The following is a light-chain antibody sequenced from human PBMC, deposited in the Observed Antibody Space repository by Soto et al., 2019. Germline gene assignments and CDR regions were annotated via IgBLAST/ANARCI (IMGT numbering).Light chain of an antibody. Sequence: EIVLTQSPGTLSLSPGERATLSCRASQSVSNNYLAWYQRKPGQAPRLLIYGASNRATGIPDRFSGSGSGTDFTLTISRLEPEDFAVYYCQQYGSSAPITFGQGTRLEIK. CDR3: QQYGSSAPIT. V-gene: IGKV3-20*01. CDR2: GAS. CDR1: QSVSNNY. J-gene: IGKJ5*01.